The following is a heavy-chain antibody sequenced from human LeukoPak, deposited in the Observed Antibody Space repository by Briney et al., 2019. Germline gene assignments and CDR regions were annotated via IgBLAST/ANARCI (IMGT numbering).Heavy chain of an antibody. J-gene: IGHJ4*02. CDR1: GESFTGYY. CDR2: IHYNGIT. D-gene: IGHD1-26*01. Sequence: SETLSLTCALYGESFTGYYGSWIRQPPGKGLEWIGYIHYNGITNYSPSLKSRVTMSLDTSKNQVSLKLNSVSAADTAVYYCARHISSGGTYAHFDYWGQGTLVTVSS. CDR3: ARHISSGGTYAHFDY. V-gene: IGHV4-59*08.